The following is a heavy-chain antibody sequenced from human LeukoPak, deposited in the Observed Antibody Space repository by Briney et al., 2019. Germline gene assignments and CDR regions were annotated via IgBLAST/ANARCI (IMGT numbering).Heavy chain of an antibody. Sequence: PSETLSLTCTVPGGSISSYYWSWIRQPPGKGLEWIGYIYYSGSTNYNPSLKSRVTISVDTSKNQFSLKLSSVTAADTAVYYCASHTHMVRGVTRFTQDWFDPWGQGTLVTVSS. CDR3: ASHTHMVRGVTRFTQDWFDP. V-gene: IGHV4-59*08. J-gene: IGHJ5*02. CDR1: GGSISSYY. CDR2: IYYSGST. D-gene: IGHD3-10*01.